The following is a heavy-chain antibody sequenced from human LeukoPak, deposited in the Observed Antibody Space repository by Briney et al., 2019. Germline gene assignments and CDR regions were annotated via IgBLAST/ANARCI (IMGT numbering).Heavy chain of an antibody. J-gene: IGHJ4*02. CDR3: ATRKLGNDY. D-gene: IGHD7-27*01. CDR1: GGSVSVYY. Sequence: SETLSLTCTVSGGSVSVYYWSWVRQSPGKGLEWVCYIYYSETSYNPSLKRRVTISADTDKNQITLKLYYVTAADTAVCYCATRKLGNDYWGQGTLVTVSS. CDR2: IYYSET. V-gene: IGHV4-59*02.